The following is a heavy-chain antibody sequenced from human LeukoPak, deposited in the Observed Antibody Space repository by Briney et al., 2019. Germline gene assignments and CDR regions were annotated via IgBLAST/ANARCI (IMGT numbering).Heavy chain of an antibody. CDR2: IYYSGST. J-gene: IGHJ4*02. Sequence: TLSLTCTVSGGSISSGDYYWSWIRQPPGKGLEWIGYIYYSGSTYYNPSLKSRVTISVDTSKNQFSLKLSSVTAADTAVYYCARTYGSGSSPFDYWGQGTLVTVSS. D-gene: IGHD3-10*01. CDR3: ARTYGSGSSPFDY. V-gene: IGHV4-30-4*01. CDR1: GGSISSGDYY.